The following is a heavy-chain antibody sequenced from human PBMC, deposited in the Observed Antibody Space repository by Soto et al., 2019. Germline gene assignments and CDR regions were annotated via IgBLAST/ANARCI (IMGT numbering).Heavy chain of an antibody. D-gene: IGHD2-2*01. CDR2: ISGSGGST. CDR3: AKPMVGYCSSTSCTDY. Sequence: EVQLLESGGGLVQPGGSLRLSCAASGFTFSSYAMSWVRQAPGKGLEWVSAISGSGGSTYYADSVKGRFTISRDNYKNTLYLQMNSLRAEDTAVYYCAKPMVGYCSSTSCTDYWGQGTLVTVSS. J-gene: IGHJ4*02. CDR1: GFTFSSYA. V-gene: IGHV3-23*01.